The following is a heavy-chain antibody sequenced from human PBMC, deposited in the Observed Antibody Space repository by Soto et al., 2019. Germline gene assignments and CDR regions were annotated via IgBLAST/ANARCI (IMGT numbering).Heavy chain of an antibody. CDR2: ISLYSDGT. CDR1: GYTFSNYG. J-gene: IGHJ6*02. Sequence: GASVKVSCKTSGYTFSNYGITWVRQAPGQPLEWLGWISLYSDGTNYAQKFQGRVSMTTDTSAGTAYMELRSLRSDDTAVYFCAREGQQQAEGTYYYFYCMDFWGQGTTVTVSS. D-gene: IGHD6-13*01. CDR3: AREGQQQAEGTYYYFYCMDF. V-gene: IGHV1-18*01.